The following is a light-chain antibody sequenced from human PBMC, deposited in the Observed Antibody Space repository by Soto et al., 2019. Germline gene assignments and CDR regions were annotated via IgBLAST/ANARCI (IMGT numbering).Light chain of an antibody. Sequence: DIQMTQSPFTLSASVGDRVTITCRASQSISNRLAWYQQKPGKAPKVLIFGAFTLQSGVPSRFSGSGSGTDFSLTISSLQPEDVATYYCQTYDKAPWTFGPGTKVDI. CDR1: QSISNR. CDR3: QTYDKAPWT. J-gene: IGKJ1*01. CDR2: GAF. V-gene: IGKV1-27*01.